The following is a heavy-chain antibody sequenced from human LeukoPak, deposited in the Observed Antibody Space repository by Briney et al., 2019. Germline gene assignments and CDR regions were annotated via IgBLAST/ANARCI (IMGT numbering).Heavy chain of an antibody. CDR3: ARGSYYFDY. J-gene: IGHJ4*02. V-gene: IGHV3-30*03. CDR2: ISYDGSNK. CDR1: GFNISNYG. D-gene: IGHD1-26*01. Sequence: GGSLRLSCAASGFNISNYGIHWVRQAPGKGLEWVAVISYDGSNKYYGDSVKGRSTISRDNSKSTMYLQMNSLRAEDTAVYYCARGSYYFDYWGQGTLVTVSS.